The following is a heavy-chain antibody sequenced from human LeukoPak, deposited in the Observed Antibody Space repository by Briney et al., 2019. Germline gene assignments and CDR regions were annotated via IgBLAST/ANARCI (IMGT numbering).Heavy chain of an antibody. Sequence: PGGSLRLSCAASGFTFSSYSMNWVRQAPGKGLVWDSSISSSSSYIYYADSVKGRFTISRDNAKNSLYLQMNSLRAEDTAVYYCARVEGYSSSAFDYWGQGTLVTVSS. J-gene: IGHJ4*02. CDR2: ISSSSSYI. D-gene: IGHD6-6*01. CDR1: GFTFSSYS. CDR3: ARVEGYSSSAFDY. V-gene: IGHV3-21*01.